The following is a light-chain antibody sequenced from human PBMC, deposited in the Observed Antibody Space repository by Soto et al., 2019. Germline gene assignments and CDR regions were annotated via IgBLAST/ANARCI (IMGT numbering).Light chain of an antibody. J-gene: IGKJ1*01. CDR2: DAS. CDR3: QQYNKWPRT. CDR1: QSVDRY. V-gene: IGKV3-15*01. Sequence: EVVLTQSPDTLSLSPGETATLSCRASQSVDRYVAWYQQKPGQAPRLLIYDASTRATGVPATFSGSGSGTEFTLTISSLQSEDFAVYYCQQYNKWPRTFGQGTKVDI.